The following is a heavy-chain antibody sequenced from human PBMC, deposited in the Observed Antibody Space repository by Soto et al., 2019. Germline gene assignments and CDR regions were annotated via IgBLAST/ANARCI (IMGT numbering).Heavy chain of an antibody. D-gene: IGHD6-19*01. CDR2: IYYSGST. CDR1: GGSISSSSYY. J-gene: IGHJ4*02. Sequence: SETLSLTCTVSGGSISSSSYYWGWIRQPPGKGLEWIGSIYYSGSTYYNPSLKSRVTISVDTSKNQFSLKLSSVTAADTAVYYCAITRGRHKFSSGWDPFDYWGQGILVTVSS. V-gene: IGHV4-39*01. CDR3: AITRGRHKFSSGWDPFDY.